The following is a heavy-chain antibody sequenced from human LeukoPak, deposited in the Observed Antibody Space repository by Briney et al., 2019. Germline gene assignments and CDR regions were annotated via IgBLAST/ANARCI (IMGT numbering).Heavy chain of an antibody. CDR1: GFTFRSYG. Sequence: PGGSLRLSCAASGFTFRSYGMHCVRQAPGKGLEWVAFIQYDGSNAYYADSVKGRFTFSRDNSKNMLYLQVNSLRGEDTGVYYCAKGRSYHCDYWGQGTLVTVSS. D-gene: IGHD4-23*01. J-gene: IGHJ4*02. CDR2: IQYDGSNA. CDR3: AKGRSYHCDY. V-gene: IGHV3-30*02.